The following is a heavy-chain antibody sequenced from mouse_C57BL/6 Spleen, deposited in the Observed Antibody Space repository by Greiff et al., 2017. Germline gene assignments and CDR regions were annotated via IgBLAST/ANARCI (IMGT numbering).Heavy chain of an antibody. D-gene: IGHD1-1*01. CDR2: IDPSDSYT. CDR1: GYTFTSYW. V-gene: IGHV1-50*01. Sequence: VQLQQPGAELVKPGASVKLSCKASGYTFTSYWMQWVKQRPGQGLEWIGEIDPSDSYTNYNQKFKGKATLTVDTSSSTAYMQLSSLTSEDSAVYYCARGSSYLYYFDYWGQGTTLTVSS. J-gene: IGHJ2*01. CDR3: ARGSSYLYYFDY.